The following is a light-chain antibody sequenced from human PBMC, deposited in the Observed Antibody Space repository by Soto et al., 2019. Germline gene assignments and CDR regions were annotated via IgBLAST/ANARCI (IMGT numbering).Light chain of an antibody. J-gene: IGKJ2*01. Sequence: EIVMTQSPATLSVSAGERVTFSRRASQSVATYVTWYQQKPGQAPRLLIYDASIRATDVPARFSGSGSGTEFTLTISSLQSEDFAVYYCQHYYQWPSFSFGPGTKLEIK. CDR2: DAS. CDR3: QHYYQWPSFS. V-gene: IGKV3-15*01. CDR1: QSVATY.